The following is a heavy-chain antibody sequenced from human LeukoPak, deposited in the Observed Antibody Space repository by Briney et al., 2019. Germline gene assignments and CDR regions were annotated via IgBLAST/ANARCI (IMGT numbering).Heavy chain of an antibody. V-gene: IGHV1-2*06. J-gene: IGHJ4*02. CDR3: GTPHKYYDIWRGYCPFDN. CDR2: INPNSGGT. Sequence: GASVKVSCKASGYTFTGYYMHWVRQAPGQGLEWMGRINPNSGGTNYAQKFQGRVTMTRDTSISTAYMELSSLRSEDTAVYYCGTPHKYYDIWRGYCPFDNWGQGTLVTVSS. D-gene: IGHD3-3*01. CDR1: GYTFTGYY.